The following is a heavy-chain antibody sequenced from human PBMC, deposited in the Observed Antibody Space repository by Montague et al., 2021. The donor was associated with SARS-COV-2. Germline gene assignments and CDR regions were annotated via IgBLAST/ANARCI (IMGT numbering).Heavy chain of an antibody. J-gene: IGHJ6*03. V-gene: IGHV3-74*01. CDR3: ARETIVPAAIGYCYYMDV. D-gene: IGHD2-2*01. Sequence: SLRLSCAASGFTFSSYWMHWVRQAPGKGLVWVSRINSDVSITNYADSVKGRFTISRDNAKNTLYLQMNSLRDDDTAVYYCARETIVPAAIGYCYYMDVWGKGTPVTVSS. CDR2: INSDVSIT. CDR1: GFTFSSYW.